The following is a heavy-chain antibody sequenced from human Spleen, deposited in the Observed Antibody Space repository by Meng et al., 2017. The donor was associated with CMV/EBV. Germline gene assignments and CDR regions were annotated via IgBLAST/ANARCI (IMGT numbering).Heavy chain of an antibody. CDR3: APITGSGRTPNSFDY. J-gene: IGHJ4*02. D-gene: IGHD1-20*01. CDR1: GFTFSSYG. Sequence: GGSLRLSCAASGFTFSSYGMHWVRQAPGKGLEWVAFIRYDGSNKYYADSVKGRFTISRDNSKNTLYLQMNSLRAEDTAVYYCAPITGSGRTPNSFDYWGQGTLVTVSS. V-gene: IGHV3-30*02. CDR2: IRYDGSNK.